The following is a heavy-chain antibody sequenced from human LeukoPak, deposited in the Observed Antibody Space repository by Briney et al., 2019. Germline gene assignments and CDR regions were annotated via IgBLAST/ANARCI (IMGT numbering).Heavy chain of an antibody. CDR1: GFTFSSYG. J-gene: IGHJ6*04. Sequence: GGSLRLSCAASGFTFSSYGMHWVRQAPGKGLEWVAVIWYDGSNKYYADSVKGRFTISRDNAKNSLYLQMNSLRAEDTAVYYCASRFGGRVVWGKGTTVTVSS. D-gene: IGHD3-10*01. V-gene: IGHV3-33*03. CDR2: IWYDGSNK. CDR3: ASRFGGRVV.